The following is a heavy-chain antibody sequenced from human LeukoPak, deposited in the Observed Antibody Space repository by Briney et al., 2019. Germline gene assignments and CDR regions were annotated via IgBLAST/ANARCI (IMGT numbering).Heavy chain of an antibody. Sequence: GASVTVSCKTSGYTFTSYYMHWVRQAPGQGLEWMGIINPSGGSTSYAQKFQGRVTMTRDTSTSTVYMELSSLRSEDTAVYYCARGLQWLVWGYYYYGMDVWGQGTTVTVSS. CDR1: GYTFTSYY. D-gene: IGHD6-19*01. J-gene: IGHJ6*02. CDR3: ARGLQWLVWGYYYYGMDV. CDR2: INPSGGST. V-gene: IGHV1-46*01.